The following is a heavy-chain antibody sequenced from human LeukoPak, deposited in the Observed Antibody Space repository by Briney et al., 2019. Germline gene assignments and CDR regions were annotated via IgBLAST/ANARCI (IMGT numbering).Heavy chain of an antibody. CDR3: ASGSVDTAMVTYDY. D-gene: IGHD5-18*01. CDR1: GGSFSGYY. Sequence: SETLSLTCAVYGGSFSGYYWSWIRQPPGKGLEWIGYIYYSGGTYYNPSLKSRVTISVDTSKNQFSLKLSSVTAADTAVYYCASGSVDTAMVTYDYWGQGTLVTVSS. J-gene: IGHJ4*02. V-gene: IGHV4-59*12. CDR2: IYYSGGT.